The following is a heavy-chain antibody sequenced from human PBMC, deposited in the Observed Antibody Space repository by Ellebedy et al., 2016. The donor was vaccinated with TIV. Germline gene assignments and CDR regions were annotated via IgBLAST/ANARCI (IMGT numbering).Heavy chain of an antibody. V-gene: IGHV3-21*01. D-gene: IGHD6-13*01. Sequence: GESLKISCAASGFSFSSYSTNWVRQAPGKGLEWVSSISSSSSSIYYLDSVKGRFTISRDNAKNSLYLQMNSLRAEDTAVYYCGTMYSSSRYSHYDLDVWGQGTTVTVSS. CDR2: ISSSSSSI. J-gene: IGHJ6*02. CDR3: GTMYSSSRYSHYDLDV. CDR1: GFSFSSYS.